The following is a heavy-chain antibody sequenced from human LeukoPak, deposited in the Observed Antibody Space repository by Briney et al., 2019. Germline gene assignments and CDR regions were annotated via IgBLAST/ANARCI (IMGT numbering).Heavy chain of an antibody. CDR3: ARNPANDYGGNDQDY. V-gene: IGHV1-8*01. J-gene: IGHJ4*02. Sequence: GASVKVSCKASGYTFTSYDINWVRQATGQGLEWMGWMNPNSGNTGYAQEFQGRVTMTRNTSISTAYMELSSLRSEDTAVYYCARNPANDYGGNDQDYWGQGTLVTVSS. CDR2: MNPNSGNT. D-gene: IGHD4-23*01. CDR1: GYTFTSYD.